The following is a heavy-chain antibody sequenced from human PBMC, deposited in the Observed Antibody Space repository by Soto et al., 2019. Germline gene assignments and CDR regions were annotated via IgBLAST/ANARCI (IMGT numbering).Heavy chain of an antibody. J-gene: IGHJ2*01. V-gene: IGHV4-59*01. Sequence: SETLSLTCTVSGGSISSYFWSWIRQPPGKGLEWIGYIYYTGSTNYNPSLKSRVTISVDTSKNQFSLQLSSVTAADTAVYYCANLNWHLDLWGRGTLVTVSS. CDR2: IYYTGST. CDR1: GGSISSYF. CDR3: ANLNWHLDL.